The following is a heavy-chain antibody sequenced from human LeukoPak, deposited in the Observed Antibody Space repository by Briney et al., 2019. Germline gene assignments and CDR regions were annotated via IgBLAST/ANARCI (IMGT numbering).Heavy chain of an antibody. D-gene: IGHD2-15*01. CDR2: IYYSGST. J-gene: IGHJ4*02. Sequence: SETLSLTCTVSGGSISSYYWSWIRQPPGNGLEWIGYIYYSGSTNYNPSLKSRVTISVDTSKHQFSLKLSPVTAADTAVYYCARVACSGGSCYAGASYYFDYWGQGTLVTVSS. CDR1: GGSISSYY. V-gene: IGHV4-59*01. CDR3: ARVACSGGSCYAGASYYFDY.